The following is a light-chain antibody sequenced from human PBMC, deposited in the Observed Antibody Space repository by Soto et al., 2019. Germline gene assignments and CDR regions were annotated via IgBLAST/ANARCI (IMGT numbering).Light chain of an antibody. CDR2: DAS. CDR3: QQRSNWPGT. J-gene: IGKJ1*01. CDR1: QSVSSY. Sequence: EIVLTQSPATLSLSPGERATLSCRASQSVSSYLAWYQQTPGQAPRLLIYDASNRATGIPARFSGSGSGTDFTLTISSLEPEDFAVYCCQQRSNWPGTFGQGTKVEI. V-gene: IGKV3-11*01.